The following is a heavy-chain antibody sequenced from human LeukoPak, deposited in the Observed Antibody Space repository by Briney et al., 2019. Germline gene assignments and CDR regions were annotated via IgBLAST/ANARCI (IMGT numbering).Heavy chain of an antibody. J-gene: IGHJ4*02. D-gene: IGHD6-19*01. CDR2: IKKDGSEE. CDR1: GFSFSTSW. Sequence: PGGTLRLSCTASGFSFSTSWMSWVRQTPGKGLEWVANIKKDGSEEYYVDSVKTRFTISRDNAKNSLYLQLNSLIVEDTAVYYCARLCTSVACGDHWGQGTLVTVSS. CDR3: ARLCTSVACGDH. V-gene: IGHV3-7*01.